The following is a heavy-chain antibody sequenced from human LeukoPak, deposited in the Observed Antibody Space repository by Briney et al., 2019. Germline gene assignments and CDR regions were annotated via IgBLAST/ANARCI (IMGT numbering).Heavy chain of an antibody. Sequence: ASVKVSFKASGYTFTGYYMHWVRQAPGQGLEWMGWINPNSGGTNYAQKFQGRVTMTRDTSISTAYMELSRLRSDDTAVYYCARVALTTVTTGGGGYYYYYMDVWGKGTTVTISS. CDR2: INPNSGGT. D-gene: IGHD4-17*01. CDR1: GYTFTGYY. CDR3: ARVALTTVTTGGGGYYYYYMDV. J-gene: IGHJ6*03. V-gene: IGHV1-2*02.